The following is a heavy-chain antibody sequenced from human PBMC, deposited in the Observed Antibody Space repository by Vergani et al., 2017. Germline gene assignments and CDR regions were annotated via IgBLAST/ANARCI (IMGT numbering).Heavy chain of an antibody. CDR2: ISSSSSYI. CDR1: GFTFSSYS. CDR3: ARGGPAGSNFDY. Sequence: EVQLVESGGGLVKPGGSLRLSCAASGFTFSSYSMNWVRQAPGKGLEWVSSISSSSSYIYYAYSVKGRFTVSRDNAKNSLYLQMNSLRAADTAVYYCARGGPAGSNFDYWGQGTLVTVSS. D-gene: IGHD6-19*01. V-gene: IGHV3-21*01. J-gene: IGHJ4*02.